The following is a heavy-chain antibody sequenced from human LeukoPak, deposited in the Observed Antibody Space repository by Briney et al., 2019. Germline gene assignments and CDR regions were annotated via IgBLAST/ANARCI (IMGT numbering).Heavy chain of an antibody. D-gene: IGHD6-19*01. V-gene: IGHV7-4-1*02. CDR3: ARTTAVAGSDAFDI. J-gene: IGHJ3*02. Sequence: ASVKVSCKASGYTFTSNAMNWVRQAPGQGLEWMGWLNTNTGNPTYAQGFTGRYVFSLDTSVSTAYLQISSLKAEDTAVYYCARTTAVAGSDAFDIWGQGTMVTVSS. CDR2: LNTNTGNP. CDR1: GYTFTSNA.